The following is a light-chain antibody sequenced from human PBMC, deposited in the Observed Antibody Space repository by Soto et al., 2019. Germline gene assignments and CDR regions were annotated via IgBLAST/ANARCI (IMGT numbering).Light chain of an antibody. CDR3: AAWDDSLNEEV. J-gene: IGLJ1*01. V-gene: IGLV1-44*01. Sequence: QSVLTQPPSASGTPGQRVTISCSGSSSNIGSNTANWYQQLPGTAPKLLIYSNNQRPSGVPDRFSGSKSGTSASLAISGLQSEDEADYYCAAWDDSLNEEVFGTGTKVTVL. CDR2: SNN. CDR1: SSNIGSNT.